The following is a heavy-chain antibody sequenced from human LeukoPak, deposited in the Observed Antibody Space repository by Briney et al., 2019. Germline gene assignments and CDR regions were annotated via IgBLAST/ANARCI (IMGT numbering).Heavy chain of an antibody. CDR3: ARVAHYYDSSGYYSDY. V-gene: IGHV3-11*04. Sequence: GGSLRLSCAASGFYFSDYYMSWVRQAPGKGLEWLSYISSSGNNEYYADSVKGRFTISRDNAKNSLYLQMNSLRGEDTAVYYCARVAHYYDSSGYYSDYWGQGTLVTVSS. D-gene: IGHD3-22*01. CDR2: ISSSGNNE. CDR1: GFYFSDYY. J-gene: IGHJ4*02.